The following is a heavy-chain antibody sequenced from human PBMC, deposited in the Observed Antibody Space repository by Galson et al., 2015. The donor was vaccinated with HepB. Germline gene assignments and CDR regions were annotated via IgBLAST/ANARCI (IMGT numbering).Heavy chain of an antibody. CDR1: GFTFNSYG. V-gene: IGHV3-33*01. CDR2: IWYDGSNK. J-gene: IGHJ6*03. CDR3: ARDQSTYYYYYMDV. Sequence: SLRLSCAASGFTFNSYGMHWVRQAPGKGLEWVAVIWYDGSNKYYADSVKGRFTLSRDYSKSTVYLQMNSLRAEDTAVYYCARDQSTYYYYYMDVWGKGTTVTVSS.